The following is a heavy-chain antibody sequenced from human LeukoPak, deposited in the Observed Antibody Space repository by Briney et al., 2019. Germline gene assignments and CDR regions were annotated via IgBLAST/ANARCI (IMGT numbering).Heavy chain of an antibody. D-gene: IGHD2-2*01. Sequence: PGGSLRLSCAASGFTFSSYSRNWVRQAPGKGLEWVSYISSSSSTIYYADSVNGRFTISRDNANNSLYLQMNSLRAEDPAVYYCARGAPLRYCSSTSCYYFAYWGQGPLVTVSS. V-gene: IGHV3-48*01. CDR2: ISSSSSTI. CDR3: ARGAPLRYCSSTSCYYFAY. CDR1: GFTFSSYS. J-gene: IGHJ4*02.